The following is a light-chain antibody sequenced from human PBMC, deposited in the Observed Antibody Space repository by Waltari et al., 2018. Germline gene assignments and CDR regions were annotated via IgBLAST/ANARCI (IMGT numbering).Light chain of an antibody. CDR2: AVT. CDR1: SSDVGGYNY. J-gene: IGLJ1*01. CDR3: CSYAGIFTLYV. V-gene: IGLV2-11*01. Sequence: QSALTQPRSVSGSPGQSVTISCTGTSSDVGGYNYVSSYQQHPVKAPKRMIYAVTKRPSGVPDRFSGSKSGNTAYLTISGLQAEDEADYYCCSYAGIFTLYVFGAGTKVTVL.